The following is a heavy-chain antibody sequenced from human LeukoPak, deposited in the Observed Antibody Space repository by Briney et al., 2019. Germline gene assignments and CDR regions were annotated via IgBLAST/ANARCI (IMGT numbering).Heavy chain of an antibody. J-gene: IGHJ5*02. Sequence: SVKVSCKASGGTFSSYAISWVRQAPGQGLEWMGGIIPIFGTANYAQKFQGRVTITADESTSTAYMELSSLRSEDTAVYYCARERNWNPAGWFDPWGQGTLVTVSS. CDR2: IIPIFGTA. CDR1: GGTFSSYA. V-gene: IGHV1-69*01. D-gene: IGHD1-1*01. CDR3: ARERNWNPAGWFDP.